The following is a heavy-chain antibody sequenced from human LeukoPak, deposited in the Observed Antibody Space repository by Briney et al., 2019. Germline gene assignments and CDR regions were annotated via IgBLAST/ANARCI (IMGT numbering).Heavy chain of an antibody. CDR3: TRVINYYGSGSYGRRSWFDP. CDR1: GFTFGDYA. D-gene: IGHD3-10*01. CDR2: IRSKAYGGTT. J-gene: IGHJ5*02. Sequence: GGSLRLSCTASGFTFGDYAMSWFRQAPGKGLEWVGFIRSKAYGGTTEYAASVKGRFTISRDDSKSIAYLQMNSLKTEDTAVYYCTRVINYYGSGSYGRRSWFDPWGQGTLVTVSS. V-gene: IGHV3-49*03.